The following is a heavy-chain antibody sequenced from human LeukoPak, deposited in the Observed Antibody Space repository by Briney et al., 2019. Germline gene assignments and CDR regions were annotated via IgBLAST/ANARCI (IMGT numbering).Heavy chain of an antibody. CDR1: GGSISSSSYY. Sequence: SETLSLTCTVSGGSISSSSYYWGWIRQPPGQGLEWIGSIHYSGSTYYNPSLKSRVTISVDTAKNQFSLKLSSVTAADTAVYYCASPSYYYGSGGLTAVDYWGQGTLVTVSS. J-gene: IGHJ4*02. V-gene: IGHV4-39*01. D-gene: IGHD3-10*01. CDR3: ASPSYYYGSGGLTAVDY. CDR2: IHYSGST.